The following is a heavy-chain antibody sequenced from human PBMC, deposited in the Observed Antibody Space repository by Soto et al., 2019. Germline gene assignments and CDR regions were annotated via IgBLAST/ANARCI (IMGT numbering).Heavy chain of an antibody. V-gene: IGHV3-30*18. CDR2: ISYDGSNK. Sequence: GGSLRLSCAASGFTFSSYGMHWVRQAPGKGLEWVAVISYDGSNKYYADSVKGRFTISRDNSKNTLYLQMNSLRAEDTAVYYCAKDQYYDFWRYYYYGMDVGGQGTTVTVSS. J-gene: IGHJ6*02. CDR1: GFTFSSYG. CDR3: AKDQYYDFWRYYYYGMDV. D-gene: IGHD3-3*01.